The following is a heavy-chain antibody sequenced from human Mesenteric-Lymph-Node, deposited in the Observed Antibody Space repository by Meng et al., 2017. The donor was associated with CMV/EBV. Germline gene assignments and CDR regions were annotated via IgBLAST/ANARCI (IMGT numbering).Heavy chain of an antibody. D-gene: IGHD2-2*03. CDR1: GFTFSSYS. CDR3: AGGLGWIFDY. V-gene: IGHV3-21*01. J-gene: IGHJ4*02. Sequence: GESLKISCAASGFTFSSYSMNWVRQAPGKGLEWVSSISSSSSYIYYADSVKGRFTISRDKTKNSLFLQMNSLRVEDTAVYYCAGGLGWIFDYWGQGTLVTVSS. CDR2: ISSSSSYI.